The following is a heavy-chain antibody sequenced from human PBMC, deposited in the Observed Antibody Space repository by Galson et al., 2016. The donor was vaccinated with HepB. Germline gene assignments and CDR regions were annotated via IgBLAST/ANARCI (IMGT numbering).Heavy chain of an antibody. CDR3: ARSPNHSSSPPNDY. Sequence: SLRLSCAASGFTFSSYGMHWVRQAPGKGLEWVAVIWYDGSNKYYADSVKGRFTISRDNSKNTLYLQMNSLRAEDTAVYYCARSPNHSSSPPNDYWGQGTLVTVSS. CDR1: GFTFSSYG. J-gene: IGHJ4*02. CDR2: IWYDGSNK. V-gene: IGHV3-33*01. D-gene: IGHD6-6*01.